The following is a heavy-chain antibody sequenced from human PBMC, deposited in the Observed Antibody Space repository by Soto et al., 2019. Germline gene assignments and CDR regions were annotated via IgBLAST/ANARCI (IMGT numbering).Heavy chain of an antibody. Sequence: SETLSLTCAVSSGSISSSNWWSWVRQPPGKGLEWIGEIYHSGSTNYNPSLKSRVTISVDKSKNQFSLKLSSVTAADTAVYYCARILGYCSGGSCYSSVSWFDPWGQGTLVTVSS. CDR3: ARILGYCSGGSCYSSVSWFDP. CDR1: SGSISSSNW. V-gene: IGHV4-4*02. CDR2: IYHSGST. J-gene: IGHJ5*02. D-gene: IGHD2-15*01.